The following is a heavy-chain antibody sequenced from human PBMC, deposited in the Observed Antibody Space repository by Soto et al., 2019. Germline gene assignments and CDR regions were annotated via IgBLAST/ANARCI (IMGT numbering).Heavy chain of an antibody. D-gene: IGHD5-12*01. Sequence: GGSLRLSCAASGFTVSSNYMSWVRQAPGKGLEWVSVIYSGGSTYYADSVKGRFTISRDNSKNTLYLQMNSLRAEDTAVYYCARAKGYSGYDYYFDYWGQGTLVTVSS. J-gene: IGHJ4*02. CDR1: GFTVSSNY. CDR3: ARAKGYSGYDYYFDY. CDR2: IYSGGST. V-gene: IGHV3-53*01.